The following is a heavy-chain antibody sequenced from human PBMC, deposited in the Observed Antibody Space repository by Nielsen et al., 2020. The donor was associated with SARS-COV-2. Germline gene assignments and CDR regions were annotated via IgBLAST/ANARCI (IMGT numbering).Heavy chain of an antibody. CDR1: GFTFSSYA. V-gene: IGHV3-30-3*01. CDR3: ARGSSTIYYGMDV. CDR2: ISYDGSNK. Sequence: SCAASGFTFSSYAMHWVRQAPGKGLEWVAVISYDGSNKYYADSVKGRFTISRDNSKNTLYLQMNSLRAEDTAVYYCARGSSTIYYGMDVWGQGTTVTVSS. J-gene: IGHJ6*02. D-gene: IGHD2-2*01.